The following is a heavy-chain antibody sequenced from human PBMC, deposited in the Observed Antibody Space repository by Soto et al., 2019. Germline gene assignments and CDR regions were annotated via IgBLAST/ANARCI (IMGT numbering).Heavy chain of an antibody. CDR1: GFTFDDYA. D-gene: IGHD2-2*01. Sequence: EVQVVESGGNLVQPGRSLRLSCAASGFTFDDYAMHWVRQAPGKGLEWVSGISWDSGSIGYADSVKGRFTISRDNAKNSLYLEMNSLRVEDTDLYYFAKDSEGEYTSCPIESWGQGTLVTVSS. CDR3: AKDSEGEYTSCPIES. CDR2: ISWDSGSI. J-gene: IGHJ4*02. V-gene: IGHV3-9*01.